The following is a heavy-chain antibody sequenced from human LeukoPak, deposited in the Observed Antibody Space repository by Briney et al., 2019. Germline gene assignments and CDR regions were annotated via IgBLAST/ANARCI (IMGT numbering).Heavy chain of an antibody. CDR3: ARGRGFGSSWYDY. V-gene: IGHV4-34*01. J-gene: IGHJ4*02. Sequence: SETLSLTCAVYGGSFSGYYWSWIRQPPGKGLEWIGEINHSGSTNYSPSLKSRVTISVDTSKNQFSLKLSSVTAADTAVYYCARGRGFGSSWYDYWGQGTLVTVSS. CDR2: INHSGST. D-gene: IGHD6-13*01. CDR1: GGSFSGYY.